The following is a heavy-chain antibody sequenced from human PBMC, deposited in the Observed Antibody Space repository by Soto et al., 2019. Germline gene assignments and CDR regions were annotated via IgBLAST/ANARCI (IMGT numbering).Heavy chain of an antibody. CDR2: ISYGGGTT. Sequence: GGSLRLSCAASEFTFSNYAMSWVRQAPGKGLEWVSAISYGGGTTYYADSVKGRFTISRDNSKNTLYLQMNSLRAEDTAVYYCAKNLGYYYDSTGYHFDYWGKGTLGTVS. CDR3: AKNLGYYYDSTGYHFDY. V-gene: IGHV3-23*01. CDR1: EFTFSNYA. D-gene: IGHD3-22*01. J-gene: IGHJ4*02.